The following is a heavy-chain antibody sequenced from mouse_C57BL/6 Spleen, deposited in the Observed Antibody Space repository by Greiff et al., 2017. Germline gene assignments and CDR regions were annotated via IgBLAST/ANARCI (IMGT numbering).Heavy chain of an antibody. CDR3: AREDYYGSSCDY. CDR2: IDPNSGGT. V-gene: IGHV1-72*01. D-gene: IGHD1-1*01. Sequence: QVQLQQPGAELVKPGASVKLSCKASGYTFTSYWMHWVKPRPGRGLGWIGRIDPNSGGTKYNEKFKSKATMTVDKPSSTAYMQLSSLTSEDSAVYYCAREDYYGSSCDYWGQGTTLTVSS. J-gene: IGHJ2*01. CDR1: GYTFTSYW.